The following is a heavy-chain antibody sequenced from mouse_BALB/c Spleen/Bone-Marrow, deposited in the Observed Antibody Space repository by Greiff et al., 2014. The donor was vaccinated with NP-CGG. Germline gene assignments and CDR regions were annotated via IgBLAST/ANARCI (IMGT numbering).Heavy chain of an antibody. D-gene: IGHD2-13*01. CDR3: ARGLYYVAYGPGFAY. Sequence: VQLQQSGGGLVQPGGSLKLSCAASGFTFSNYGMSWVRQTPDERLDLVATINSNGGTTYYPDSVKGRFTISRDNAKNTLYLQMSSLKSEDTAMYFCARGLYYVAYGPGFAYWGQGTLVTVSA. J-gene: IGHJ3*01. CDR1: GFTFSNYG. V-gene: IGHV5-6-3*01. CDR2: INSNGGTT.